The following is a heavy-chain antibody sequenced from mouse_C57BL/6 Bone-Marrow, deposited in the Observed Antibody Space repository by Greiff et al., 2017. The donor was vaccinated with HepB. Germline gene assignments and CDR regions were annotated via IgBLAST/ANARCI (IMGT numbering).Heavy chain of an antibody. Sequence: EVKLMESEGGLVQPGSSMKLSCTASGFTFSDYYMAWVRQVPEKGLEWVANINYDGSSTYYLDSLKSRFIISRDNAKNILYLQMSSLKSEDTATYYCARDLNYYGSSYEFAYWGQGTLVTVSA. V-gene: IGHV5-16*01. J-gene: IGHJ3*01. CDR1: GFTFSDYY. CDR2: INYDGSST. CDR3: ARDLNYYGSSYEFAY. D-gene: IGHD1-1*01.